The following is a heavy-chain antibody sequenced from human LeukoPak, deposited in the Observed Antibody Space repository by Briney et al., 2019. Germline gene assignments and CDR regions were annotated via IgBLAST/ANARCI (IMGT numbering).Heavy chain of an antibody. Sequence: PSETLSLTCTVSGGSISSGGYYWSWIRQHPGKGLEWIGYIYYSGSTYYNPSLKSRVTISVDTSKNQFSLKLSSVTAADTAVYYCARDACNSTSCYEGYFDYWGQGTLVTVSS. V-gene: IGHV4-31*03. CDR1: GGSISSGGYY. J-gene: IGHJ4*02. CDR2: IYYSGST. D-gene: IGHD2-2*01. CDR3: ARDACNSTSCYEGYFDY.